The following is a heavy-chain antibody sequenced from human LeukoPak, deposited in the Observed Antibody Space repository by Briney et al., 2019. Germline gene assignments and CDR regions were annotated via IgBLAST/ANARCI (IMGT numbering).Heavy chain of an antibody. J-gene: IGHJ4*02. V-gene: IGHV1-69*13. D-gene: IGHD1-26*01. CDR3: ARAAVGATPH. CDR1: GGTFSYYA. CDR2: IIPIFDTA. Sequence: ASVKVSCKASGGTFSYYAFSWIRQAPGQGLEWMGGIIPIFDTANCAQKFQGRVTITADESTSTVYMELSSLRSGDTAIYYCARAAVGATPHWGQGTLITVSS.